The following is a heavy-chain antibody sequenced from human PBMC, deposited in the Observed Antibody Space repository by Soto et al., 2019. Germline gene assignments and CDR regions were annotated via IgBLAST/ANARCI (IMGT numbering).Heavy chain of an antibody. J-gene: IGHJ4*01. CDR2: TYYRSKWYY. CDR1: GDSVSSNTAG. CDR3: ARGEQYSGRIFDY. Sequence: SQTLSLTCDISGDSVSSNTAGWNWVRQSPSRGLEWPGRTYYRSKWYYDYALSVRSRITINPDTSKNQYSLQLNSVTPEDTAVYYCARGEQYSGRIFDYWGQGTLVTVSS. D-gene: IGHD1-26*01. V-gene: IGHV6-1*01.